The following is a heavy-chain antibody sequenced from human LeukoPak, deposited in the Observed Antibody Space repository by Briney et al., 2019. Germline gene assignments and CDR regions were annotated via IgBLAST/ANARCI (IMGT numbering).Heavy chain of an antibody. CDR2: IIPIFGTA. CDR3: ARGWGYYYYYYMDV. V-gene: IGHV1-69*06. CDR1: GGTFSSYA. Sequence: GASVKVSCKASGGTFSSYAISWVRQAPGQGLEWMGGIIPIFGTANYAQKFQGRVTITADKSTSTAYMELSSLRSEDTAVYYCARGWGYYYYYYMDVWGKGTTVTVS. D-gene: IGHD7-27*01. J-gene: IGHJ6*03.